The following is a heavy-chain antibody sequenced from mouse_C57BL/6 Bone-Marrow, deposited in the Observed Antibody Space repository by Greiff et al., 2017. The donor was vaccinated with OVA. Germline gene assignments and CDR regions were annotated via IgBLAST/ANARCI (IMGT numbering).Heavy chain of an antibody. CDR3: ARNRDGYYLAWFAY. CDR2: IWTGGGT. J-gene: IGHJ3*01. V-gene: IGHV2-9-1*01. Sequence: VKVVESGPGLVAPSQSLSITCTVSGFSLTSYAISWVRQPPGKGLEWLGVIWTGGGTNYNSALKSRLSISKDNSKSQVFLKMNSLQTDDTARYYCARNRDGYYLAWFAYWGQGTLVTVSA. D-gene: IGHD2-3*01. CDR1: GFSLTSYA.